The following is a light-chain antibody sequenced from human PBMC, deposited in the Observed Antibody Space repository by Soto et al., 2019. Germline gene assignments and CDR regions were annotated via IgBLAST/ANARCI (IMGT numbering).Light chain of an antibody. Sequence: EIVLTHSPATLSLSPVEISTLSCRASQSVSSYLAWYQQKPGQAPRLLIYDASNRATGIPARFSGSGSGTDFTLTISSLEPEDFAVYYCQQSSNWPTWTCGQGNKGDIK. CDR3: QQSSNWPTWT. CDR1: QSVSSY. CDR2: DAS. J-gene: IGKJ1*01. V-gene: IGKV3-11*01.